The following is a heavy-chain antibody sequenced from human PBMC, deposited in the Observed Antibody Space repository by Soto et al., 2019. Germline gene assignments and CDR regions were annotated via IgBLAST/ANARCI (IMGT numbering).Heavy chain of an antibody. CDR1: GYIFTGYH. CDR2: INPNIGDT. Sequence: SANVSCMASGYIFTGYHMHWVRQAPGRGLEWMGGINPNIGDTEYAQNFQGRVTMTRDTSFNLVYMEMSGLMSDDTAVYYCARDAGGTRGFYGMEAWGQGT. J-gene: IGHJ6*02. D-gene: IGHD3-16*01. V-gene: IGHV1-2*02. CDR3: ARDAGGTRGFYGMEA.